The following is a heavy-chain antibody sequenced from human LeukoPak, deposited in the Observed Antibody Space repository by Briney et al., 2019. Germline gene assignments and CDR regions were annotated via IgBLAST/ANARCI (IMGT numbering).Heavy chain of an antibody. D-gene: IGHD2-15*01. CDR2: ISYSGST. CDR1: GGSTSSYY. V-gene: IGHV4-59*01. J-gene: IGHJ4*02. Sequence: SETLSLICTVSGGSTSSYYWSWIRQPPGQGLEWIGYISYSGSTNYNSTLKSRVTISVDTSKNQFSLKLSSVTAADTAVYYCARGYCSGGTCYRTFFDQWGQGTLVTVSS. CDR3: ARGYCSGGTCYRTFFDQ.